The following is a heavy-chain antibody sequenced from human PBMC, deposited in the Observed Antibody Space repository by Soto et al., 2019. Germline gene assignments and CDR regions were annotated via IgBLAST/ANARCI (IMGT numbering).Heavy chain of an antibody. J-gene: IGHJ6*02. CDR3: AWHGIAGTWVYYCGTDV. D-gene: IGHD1-7*01. CDR1: GGTFSSYA. Sequence: QVQLVQSGAEVKKPGSSVKVSCKGSGGTFSSYAISWVRQAPGQGLEWMGGIIPILGTADYAQKFQGRVTITADESTSTAYMELSRLSSEATAEYYGAWHGIAGTWVYYCGTDVWGQGTTVTVSS. CDR2: IIPILGTA. V-gene: IGHV1-69*11.